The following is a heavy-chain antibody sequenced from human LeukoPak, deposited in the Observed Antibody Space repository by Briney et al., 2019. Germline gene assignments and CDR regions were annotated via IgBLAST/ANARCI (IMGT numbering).Heavy chain of an antibody. CDR3: ARDTAMAYYEESYFDP. J-gene: IGHJ5*02. CDR1: GYTFTSYG. CDR2: ISAYNGNT. D-gene: IGHD5-18*01. V-gene: IGHV1-18*01. Sequence: GASVKVSCKASGYTFTSYGISWVRQAPGQGLECMGWISAYNGNTNYAQKFQDRLTMTTDKSTSTAYMELRSLRSDDTAVYYCARDTAMAYYEESYFDPWGQGTLVTVS.